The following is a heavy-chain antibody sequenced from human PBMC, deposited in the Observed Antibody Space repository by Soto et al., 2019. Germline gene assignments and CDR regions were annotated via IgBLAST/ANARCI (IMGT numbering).Heavy chain of an antibody. V-gene: IGHV3-30-3*01. CDR1: GFTFSSYA. CDR3: ARDRITLSGSYYSYYFDY. D-gene: IGHD3-10*01. CDR2: ISYDGSNK. J-gene: IGHJ4*02. Sequence: GGSLRLSCAASGFTFSSYAMHWVRQAPGKGLEWVAVISYDGSNKYYADSVKGRFTISRDNSKNTLYLQMNSLRAEDTAVYYCARDRITLSGSYYSYYFDYWGQGTLVTVSS.